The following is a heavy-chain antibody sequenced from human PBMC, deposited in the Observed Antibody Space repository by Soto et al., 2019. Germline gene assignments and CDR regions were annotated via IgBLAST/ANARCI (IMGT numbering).Heavy chain of an antibody. CDR2: IDPSDSYT. J-gene: IGHJ6*02. CDR1: GYSFTSYW. V-gene: IGHV5-10-1*01. CDR3: ARHLKRQLARTYYYYYYGMDV. Sequence: GESLKISCKGSGYSFTSYWISWVRQMPGKGLEWMGRIDPSDSYTNYSPSFQGHVTISADKSISTAYLQWSSLKASDTAMYYCARHLKRQLARTYYYYYYGMDVWGQGTTVTVSS. D-gene: IGHD6-6*01.